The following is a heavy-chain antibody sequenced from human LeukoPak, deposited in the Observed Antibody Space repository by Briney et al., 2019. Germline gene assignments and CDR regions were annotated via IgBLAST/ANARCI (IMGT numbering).Heavy chain of an antibody. CDR2: INSDGSST. V-gene: IGHV3-74*01. CDR1: GFTFSSYD. Sequence: PGGSLRLSCAASGFTFSSYDMHWVRQAPGKGLVWVSRINSDGSSTGYADSVKGRFTISRDNAKNTLYLQMNSLRAEDTAVYYCARESRRGYSYGYLDPWGQGTLVTVSS. J-gene: IGHJ5*02. CDR3: ARESRRGYSYGYLDP. D-gene: IGHD5-18*01.